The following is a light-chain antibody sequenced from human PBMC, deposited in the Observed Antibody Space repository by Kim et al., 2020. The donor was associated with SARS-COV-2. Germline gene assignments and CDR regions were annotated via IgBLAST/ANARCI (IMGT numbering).Light chain of an antibody. CDR2: GAS. Sequence: EIVLTQSPGTLSLSPGERATLSCRASQSVSSSYLAWYQQKPGQPPRLLIYGASSRATYIPDRFIGGGAGAEFTLTISRLGAEDFAVYYWQQSGGSAPYTRGQGTKL. CDR3: QQSGGSAPYT. CDR1: QSVSSSY. J-gene: IGKJ2*01. V-gene: IGKV3-20*01.